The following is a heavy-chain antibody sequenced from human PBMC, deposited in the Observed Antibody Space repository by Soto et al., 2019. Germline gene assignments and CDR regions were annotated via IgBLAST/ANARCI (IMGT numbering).Heavy chain of an antibody. CDR2: INAGNGNT. D-gene: IGHD3-3*01. CDR1: GYTFTSYA. J-gene: IGHJ6*03. Sequence: ASVKVSCKASGYTFTSYAMHWVRQAPGQRLEWMGWINAGNGNTKYSQKFQGRVTITRDTSASTAYMELSSLRSEDTAVYYCARAHDFWSAYSRPRVNYYYYMDVWGKGTTVTVSS. V-gene: IGHV1-3*01. CDR3: ARAHDFWSAYSRPRVNYYYYMDV.